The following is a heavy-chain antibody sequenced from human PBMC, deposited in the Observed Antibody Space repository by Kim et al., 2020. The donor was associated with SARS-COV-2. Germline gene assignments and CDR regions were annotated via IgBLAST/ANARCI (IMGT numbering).Heavy chain of an antibody. CDR1: GYTFTGYF. Sequence: ASVKVSCKAAGYTFTGYFMHWVRQAPGQGLEWMGRINPDSGGTNYAQKFQGRVTLTRDTSSSTAYMELSGLTSDDTAVYYCASYSASGYNNCFDPWGQGTLLTVSS. J-gene: IGHJ5*02. CDR2: INPDSGGT. D-gene: IGHD3-10*01. CDR3: ASYSASGYNNCFDP. V-gene: IGHV1-2*06.